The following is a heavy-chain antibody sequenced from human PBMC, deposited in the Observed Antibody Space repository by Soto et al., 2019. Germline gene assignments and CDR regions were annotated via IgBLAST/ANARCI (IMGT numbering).Heavy chain of an antibody. D-gene: IGHD6-19*01. CDR1: GFTFSSYA. CDR2: ISYDGSNK. CDR3: AREGGWYGSAFDY. Sequence: QVQLVESGGGVVQPGRSLRLSCAASGFTFSSYAMHWVRQAPGKGLEWVAVISYDGSNKYYADSVKGRFTISRDNSKNTLYLQMNSLRAEETAVYYCAREGGWYGSAFDYWGQGTLVTVSS. J-gene: IGHJ4*02. V-gene: IGHV3-30-3*01.